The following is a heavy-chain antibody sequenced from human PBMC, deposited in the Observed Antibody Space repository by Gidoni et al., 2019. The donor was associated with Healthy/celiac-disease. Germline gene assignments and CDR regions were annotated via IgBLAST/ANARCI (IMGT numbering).Heavy chain of an antibody. CDR3: ARSDRGGEWLRQSYFDY. V-gene: IGHV4-39*07. D-gene: IGHD5-12*01. CDR1: GGSISSSSYY. Sequence: QLQLQESGPGLVKPSETLSLTCTVPGGSISSSSYYWGWIRQPPGKGLEWIGSIYYSGSTYYNPSLKSRVTISVDTSKNQFSLKLSSVTAADTAVYYCARSDRGGEWLRQSYFDYWGQGTLVTVSS. J-gene: IGHJ4*02. CDR2: IYYSGST.